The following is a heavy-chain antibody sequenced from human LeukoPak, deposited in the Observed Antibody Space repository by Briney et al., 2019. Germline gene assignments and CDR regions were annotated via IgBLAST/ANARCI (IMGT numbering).Heavy chain of an antibody. CDR1: GGSISSYY. Sequence: PSETLSLTCTVSGGSISSYYWSWIRQPPGKGLEWIGYIYYTGSTNYNPSLKSRVTISVDTSKHHFSLKLSSVTAADTAVYYCARHYYDSNGSFDYWGQGTLVTVSS. V-gene: IGHV4-59*08. CDR2: IYYTGST. J-gene: IGHJ4*02. D-gene: IGHD3-22*01. CDR3: ARHYYDSNGSFDY.